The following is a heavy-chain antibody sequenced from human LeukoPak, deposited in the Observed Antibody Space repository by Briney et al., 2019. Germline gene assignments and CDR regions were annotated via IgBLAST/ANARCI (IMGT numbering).Heavy chain of an antibody. D-gene: IGHD2-2*01. J-gene: IGHJ5*02. CDR2: IYTSGST. V-gene: IGHV4-4*07. Sequence: PSETLSLTCTVSGGSISSYYWSWIRQPAGKGLEWIGRIYTSGSTNYNPSLKSRVTMSVDTSKNQFSLKLSSVTGAATAVYYCARHFVSSRYQLGGNWFDPWGQGTLVTVSS. CDR1: GGSISSYY. CDR3: ARHFVSSRYQLGGNWFDP.